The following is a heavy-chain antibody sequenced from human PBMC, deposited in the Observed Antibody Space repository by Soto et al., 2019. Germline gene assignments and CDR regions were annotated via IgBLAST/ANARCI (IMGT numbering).Heavy chain of an antibody. D-gene: IGHD1-26*01. CDR3: VRDDFGLGIDY. V-gene: IGHV3-64D*06. J-gene: IGHJ4*02. Sequence: LRLSCSASGFTFSDYAIHWVRQAPGKGLEYVCAISTTGVGTYYADSVKGRFTISRDNSKNTVNLQMSSLRTEDTAVYYCVRDDFGLGIDYWGLGTLVTVSS. CDR1: GFTFSDYA. CDR2: ISTTGVGT.